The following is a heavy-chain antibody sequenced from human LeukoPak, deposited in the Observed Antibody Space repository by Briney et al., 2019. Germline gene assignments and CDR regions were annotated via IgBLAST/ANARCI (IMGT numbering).Heavy chain of an antibody. J-gene: IGHJ4*02. Sequence: GGSLRLSCAASGFTFRSYSMNWDRQAPGKGLEWVSAIDPSSTYIYYADSVKGRFTISRDNAENSLYLQMNSLRVEDTAVYYCARAPTVLVGYCSSSSCQADYWGQGTLVTVSS. CDR2: IDPSSTYI. V-gene: IGHV3-21*01. CDR1: GFTFRSYS. D-gene: IGHD2-2*01. CDR3: ARAPTVLVGYCSSSSCQADY.